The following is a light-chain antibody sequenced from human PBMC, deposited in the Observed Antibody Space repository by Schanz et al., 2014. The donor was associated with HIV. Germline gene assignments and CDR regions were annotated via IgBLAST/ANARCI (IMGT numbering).Light chain of an antibody. J-gene: IGKJ2*01. CDR2: GGS. CDR3: QQYGSSPGYT. CDR1: QSVGSNW. Sequence: ETVLTQSPDTLSLSPGESATLSCRASQSVGSNWLAWYQQKPGQAPRLLIYGGSKRATGIPDRFSGSGSETDFTLTISRLEPEDFAVYYCQQYGSSPGYTFGQGTKLEIK. V-gene: IGKV3-20*01.